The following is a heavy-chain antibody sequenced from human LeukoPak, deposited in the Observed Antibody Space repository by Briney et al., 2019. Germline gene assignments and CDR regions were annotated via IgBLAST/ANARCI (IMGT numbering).Heavy chain of an antibody. CDR3: ARADYSSGWDY. V-gene: IGHV3-7*01. J-gene: IGHJ4*02. Sequence: GGSLSLSCAASGFTFSSYWMSWVRQAPGKGLEWVANIKQDGSEKYHVDSVKGRFTVSRDNAENSLYLQMNSPRGEDTAVYFCARADYSSGWDYWGQGTLVTVSS. CDR1: GFTFSSYW. CDR2: IKQDGSEK. D-gene: IGHD6-19*01.